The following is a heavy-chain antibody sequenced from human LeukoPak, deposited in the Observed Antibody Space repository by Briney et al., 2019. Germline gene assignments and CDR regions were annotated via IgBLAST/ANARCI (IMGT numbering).Heavy chain of an antibody. CDR1: GYSFTGYY. V-gene: IGHV1-2*02. CDR3: ARDPHVGIAAAGYDY. J-gene: IGHJ4*02. D-gene: IGHD6-13*01. CDR2: INPNSGGT. Sequence: ASVKVSCKASGYSFTGYYMHWVRQAPGQGLDWMGWINPNSGGTNYAQKFQGRVTMTRDTSISTVYMELNKLISDDTAVYYCARDPHVGIAAAGYDYWGQGTLVTVSS.